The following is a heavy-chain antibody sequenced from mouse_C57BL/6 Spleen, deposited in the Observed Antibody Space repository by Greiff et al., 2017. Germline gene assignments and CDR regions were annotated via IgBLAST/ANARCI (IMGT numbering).Heavy chain of an antibody. J-gene: IGHJ2*01. CDR2: ISDGGSYT. CDR3: ARKDYDAGYFDY. D-gene: IGHD2-4*01. Sequence: EVQLVESGGGLVKPGGSLKLSCAASGFTFSSYAMSWVRQTPEKRLEWVATISDGGSYTYYPDNVKGRFTISRDNAKNNLYLQMSHLKSEDTAMYYCARKDYDAGYFDYWGQGTTLTVSS. V-gene: IGHV5-4*01. CDR1: GFTFSSYA.